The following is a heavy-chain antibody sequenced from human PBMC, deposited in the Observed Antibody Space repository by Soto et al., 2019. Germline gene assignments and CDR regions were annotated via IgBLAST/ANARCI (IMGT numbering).Heavy chain of an antibody. CDR2: ISYDGSNK. CDR1: GFTFSSYA. J-gene: IGHJ4*02. D-gene: IGHD3-10*01. V-gene: IGHV3-30-3*01. Sequence: QVQLVESGGGVVQPGRSLRLSCAASGFTFSSYAMHWVRQAPGKGLEWVAVISYDGSNKYYADSVKGRFTISRDNSKNTLYLQMNSLRAEDTAVSYCARESGSGSYGFDYWGQGTLVTVSS. CDR3: ARESGSGSYGFDY.